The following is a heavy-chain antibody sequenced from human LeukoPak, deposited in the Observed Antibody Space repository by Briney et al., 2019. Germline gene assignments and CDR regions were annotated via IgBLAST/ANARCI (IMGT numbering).Heavy chain of an antibody. D-gene: IGHD2-21*01. V-gene: IGHV3-30*02. CDR1: GFTFSSYG. CDR2: IRYDGSNK. J-gene: IGHJ4*02. CDR3: ASFGAYSFDY. Sequence: PGGSLRLSCAASGFTFSSYGMHWVRQAPGKGLEWVAFIRYDGSNKYYADSVKGRFTISRDNSKNTLYLQMNSLRAEDTAVYYCASFGAYSFDYWGQGTLVTVSS.